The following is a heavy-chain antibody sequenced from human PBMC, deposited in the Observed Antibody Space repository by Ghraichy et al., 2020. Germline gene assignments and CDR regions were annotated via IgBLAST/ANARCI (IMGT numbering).Heavy chain of an antibody. V-gene: IGHV4-30-4*01. Sequence: SETLSLTCTVSGGSISSGDYYWSWIRQPPGKGLEWIGYIYYSGSTYYNPSLKSRVTISVDTSKNQFSLKLSSVTAADTAVYYCARGLGGGGDFGHFDYWGQGTLVTVSS. CDR3: ARGLGGGGDFGHFDY. J-gene: IGHJ4*02. CDR2: IYYSGST. CDR1: GGSISSGDYY. D-gene: IGHD2-21*02.